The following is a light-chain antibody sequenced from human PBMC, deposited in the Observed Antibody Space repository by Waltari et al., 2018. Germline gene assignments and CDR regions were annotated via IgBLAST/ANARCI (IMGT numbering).Light chain of an antibody. J-gene: IGLJ3*02. CDR2: DVS. CDR1: SRDVGGYNF. CDR3: TAYTISSTWV. Sequence: QSALTPPASVSGSPGQSITISCTGTSRDVGGYNFVSWYQQPPGKAPKLMIYDVSERPSGVSNRFSGSKSGNTASLTISGLQAEDEADYYCTAYTISSTWVFGGGTKLTVL. V-gene: IGLV2-14*01.